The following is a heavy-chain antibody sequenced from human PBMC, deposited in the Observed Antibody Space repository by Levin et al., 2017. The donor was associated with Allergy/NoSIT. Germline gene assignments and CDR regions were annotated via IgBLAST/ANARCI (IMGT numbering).Heavy chain of an antibody. J-gene: IGHJ6*02. CDR3: ARDVEISSWDGMDV. V-gene: IGHV3-48*03. CDR2: ISTSGNSI. Sequence: PGGSLRLSCAASGFTFSSFDMNWARQAPGKGLEWVSYISTSGNSIYYADSVKGRFTISRDNAKNSLSLQMNSLRVEDTAVYYCARDVEISSWDGMDVWGQGTTVTVSS. CDR1: GFTFSSFD. D-gene: IGHD6-13*01.